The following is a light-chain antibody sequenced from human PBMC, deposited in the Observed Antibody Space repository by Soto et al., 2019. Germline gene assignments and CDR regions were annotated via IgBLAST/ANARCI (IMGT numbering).Light chain of an antibody. V-gene: IGKV3-20*01. CDR2: GAS. Sequence: EVVLRQSPDTLSLSPWERAIISCRVSQSVISNYLAWYQLTPGQAPSLLIYGASSRATGIPDRFSGSGSGTDFSLTITRLEPDDFAVYYCQQYANTRLTFGLGNKMESK. J-gene: IGKJ1*01. CDR3: QQYANTRLT. CDR1: QSVISNY.